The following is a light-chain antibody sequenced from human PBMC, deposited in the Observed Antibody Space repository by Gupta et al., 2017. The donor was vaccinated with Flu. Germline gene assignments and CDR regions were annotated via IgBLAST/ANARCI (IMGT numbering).Light chain of an antibody. V-gene: IGKV3-11*01. Sequence: EIVLTQSPATLSLSPGERATLSCRASQSVGTYLAWYQQKPGQTPRLLVYDASNRATGIPARFSGSWSGTDFTLTISSLEPEDFAVYYCQKRSNWPPYTFGQGTRLEI. CDR2: DAS. J-gene: IGKJ2*01. CDR1: QSVGTY. CDR3: QKRSNWPPYT.